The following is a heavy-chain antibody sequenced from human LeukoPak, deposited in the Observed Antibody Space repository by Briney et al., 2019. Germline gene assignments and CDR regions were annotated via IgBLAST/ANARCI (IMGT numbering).Heavy chain of an antibody. J-gene: IGHJ4*02. CDR2: ISGSGGST. CDR1: GFTFSSYA. CDR3: AKGYYDYVWGSYYFDY. V-gene: IGHV3-23*01. D-gene: IGHD3-16*01. Sequence: GGSLRLSCAASGFTFSSYAMSWVRQAPGKGLEWVSAISGSGGSTYYADSVKGRFTISRDISRDTLYLQMNSLRAEDTAVYYCAKGYYDYVWGSYYFDYWGQGTLVTVSS.